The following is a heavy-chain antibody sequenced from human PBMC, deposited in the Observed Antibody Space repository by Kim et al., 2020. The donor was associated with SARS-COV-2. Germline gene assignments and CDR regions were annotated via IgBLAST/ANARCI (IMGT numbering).Heavy chain of an antibody. J-gene: IGHJ4*02. Sequence: ANSVKGSFTVSRDNSKNTLYLQMDSLRAEDMAVYYCAGPVCHDGADSFDSWGQGTLVTVSS. D-gene: IGHD2-21*02. CDR3: AGPVCHDGADSFDS. V-gene: IGHV3-64*01.